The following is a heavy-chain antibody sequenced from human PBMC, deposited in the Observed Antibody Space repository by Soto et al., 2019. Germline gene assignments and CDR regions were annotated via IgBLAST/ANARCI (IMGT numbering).Heavy chain of an antibody. Sequence: GASVKVSCKASGGTFSSYGISWVRQAPGQRLEWMGWISAYNGNTNYAQKLQGRGTMTTDTPTSTAYMELRSLRSDDTAVYYCARGRGSLYSYNWFDPWGQGTLVTVSS. CDR1: GGTFSSYG. CDR2: ISAYNGNT. J-gene: IGHJ5*02. D-gene: IGHD2-2*02. CDR3: ARGRGSLYSYNWFDP. V-gene: IGHV1-18*01.